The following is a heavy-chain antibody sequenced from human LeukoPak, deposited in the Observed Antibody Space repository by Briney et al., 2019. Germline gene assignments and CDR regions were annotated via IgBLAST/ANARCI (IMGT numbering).Heavy chain of an antibody. V-gene: IGHV3-66*01. CDR3: ARVLANWYFDL. CDR2: IYSGGST. J-gene: IGHJ2*01. CDR1: GFTVSSNY. Sequence: PGGSLRLSCAASGFTVSSNYMSWVRQAPGKGLEWVSVIYSGGSTYYADSVKGRFAISRDNSKNTLYLQMNSLRAEDTAVYYCARVLANWYFDLWGRGTLVTVSS.